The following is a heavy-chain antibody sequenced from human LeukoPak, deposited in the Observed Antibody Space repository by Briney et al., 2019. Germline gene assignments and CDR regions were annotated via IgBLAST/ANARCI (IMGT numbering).Heavy chain of an antibody. J-gene: IGHJ5*02. D-gene: IGHD6-13*01. V-gene: IGHV4-39*07. CDR2: IYYSGST. CDR1: GGSISSSSYY. CDR3: ARGYSSSWYFDWFDP. Sequence: SETLSLTCTVSGGSISSSSYYWGWIRQPPGKGLEWIGSIYYSGSTYYNPSLKSRVTISVDTSKNQFSLKLTSVTAADTAVYYCARGYSSSWYFDWFDPWGQGTLVTVSS.